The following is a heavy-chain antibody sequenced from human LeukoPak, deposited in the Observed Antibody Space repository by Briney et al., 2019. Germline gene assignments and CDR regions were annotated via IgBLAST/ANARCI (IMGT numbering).Heavy chain of an antibody. CDR3: ARDPSMVREGYYYYYGMDV. J-gene: IGHJ6*02. CDR2: IYTSGST. Sequence: SETLSLTCTVSGGSISSYYWSWIRQPAGKGLEWIGRIYTSGSTNYNPSLKSRVTMSVDTSKNQFSLKLSSVTAADTAVYYCARDPSMVREGYYYYYGMDVWGQGTTVTVSS. CDR1: GGSISSYY. D-gene: IGHD3-10*01. V-gene: IGHV4-4*07.